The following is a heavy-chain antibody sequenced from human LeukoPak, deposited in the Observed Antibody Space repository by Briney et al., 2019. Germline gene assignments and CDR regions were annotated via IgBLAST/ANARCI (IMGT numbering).Heavy chain of an antibody. V-gene: IGHV1-18*04. D-gene: IGHD2-2*01. CDR3: ALCSSCQNWQLRGVFDI. CDR1: GYTFTGYY. Sequence: ASVKVSCKASGYTFTGYYMHWVRQAPGQGLEWMGWITPYNGDTKYAQKFQGRVTMTTDTSTNTAYLELTSLRSDDTAVYYCALCSSCQNWQLRGVFDIWGQGTMVTVSS. J-gene: IGHJ3*02. CDR2: ITPYNGDT.